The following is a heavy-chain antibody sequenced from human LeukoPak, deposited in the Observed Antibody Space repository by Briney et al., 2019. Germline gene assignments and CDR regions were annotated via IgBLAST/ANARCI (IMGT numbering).Heavy chain of an antibody. V-gene: IGHV3-23*01. CDR3: AKDHYSGSGSYYRAFDF. D-gene: IGHD3-10*01. J-gene: IGHJ3*01. CDR2: ISGSGGST. Sequence: GGSLGLSCAASGFTFSNYAMSWVRQAPGKGLEWVSLISGSGGSTYYADSVKGRFTISRDNSMDTLYLQMNSLGAEDTAVYYCAKDHYSGSGSYYRAFDFWGQGTMVTVSS. CDR1: GFTFSNYA.